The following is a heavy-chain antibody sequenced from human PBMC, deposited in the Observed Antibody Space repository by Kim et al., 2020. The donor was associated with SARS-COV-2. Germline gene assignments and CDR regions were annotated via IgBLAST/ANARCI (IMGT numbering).Heavy chain of an antibody. CDR2: VSYEGRNT. Sequence: GGSLRLSCVASGFTFSNYGMHWVRQAPGKGLEWVGIVSYEGRNTFYAGFVEGRFTISRDNSKNTLYLQMNNLRTEDTALYYCVKEAAFTTVVVDYYFDYLGQGTLVTVSS. V-gene: IGHV3-30*18. J-gene: IGHJ4*02. CDR3: VKEAAFTTVVVDYYFDY. D-gene: IGHD2-15*01. CDR1: GFTFSNYG.